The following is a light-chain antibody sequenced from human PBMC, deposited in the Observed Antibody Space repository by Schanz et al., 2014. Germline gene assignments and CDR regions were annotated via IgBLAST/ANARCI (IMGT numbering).Light chain of an antibody. CDR2: DAS. Sequence: DIQMTQSPSTLSASVGDRVTITCRASQRISTWLAWYQQKPGKAPKLLIYDASSLESGVPSRFSGSGSGTEFTLTISSLQPDDFATYYCQQYNSYTFGQGTKLDIK. V-gene: IGKV1-5*01. J-gene: IGKJ2*01. CDR3: QQYNSYT. CDR1: QRISTW.